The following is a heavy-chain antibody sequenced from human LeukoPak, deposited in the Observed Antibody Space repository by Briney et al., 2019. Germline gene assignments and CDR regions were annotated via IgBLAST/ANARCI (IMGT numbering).Heavy chain of an antibody. Sequence: SETLSLTCTVSGGSISSYYWSWIRQPPGKGLEWIGYIYYSGSTNYNPSLKSRVTISVDTSKNQFSLKLSSVTAADTAVYYCARGMGVGFQDYDSSGYYYSAFDIWGQGTMVTVSS. V-gene: IGHV4-59*01. D-gene: IGHD3-22*01. J-gene: IGHJ3*02. CDR2: IYYSGST. CDR3: ARGMGVGFQDYDSSGYYYSAFDI. CDR1: GGSISSYY.